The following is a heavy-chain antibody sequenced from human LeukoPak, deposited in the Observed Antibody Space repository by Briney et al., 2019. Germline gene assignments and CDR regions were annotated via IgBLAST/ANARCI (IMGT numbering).Heavy chain of an antibody. D-gene: IGHD4-17*01. CDR2: IYYSGST. Sequence: SETLSLTCTVSGGSISSSSYYWGWIRQPPGKGLEWIGSIYYSGSTYYNPSLKSRVTISVDTSKNQFSLKLSSVTAADTAVYYCARGPWDYGDHENFDYWGQGTLVTVSS. J-gene: IGHJ4*02. CDR1: GGSISSSSYY. V-gene: IGHV4-39*07. CDR3: ARGPWDYGDHENFDY.